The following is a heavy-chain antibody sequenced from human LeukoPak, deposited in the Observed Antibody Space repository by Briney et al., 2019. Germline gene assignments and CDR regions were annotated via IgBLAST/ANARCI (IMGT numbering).Heavy chain of an antibody. CDR2: IYSGGST. J-gene: IGHJ4*02. CDR1: GFTFSSYA. V-gene: IGHV3-53*01. D-gene: IGHD3-16*01. Sequence: GGSLRLSCSASGFTFSSYAMHWVRQAPGKGLEWVSVIYSGGSTYYADSVKGRFTISRDNSKNTLYLQMSSLRTADTAVYYCARDVGDEGNYWGQGTLVTVSS. CDR3: ARDVGDEGNY.